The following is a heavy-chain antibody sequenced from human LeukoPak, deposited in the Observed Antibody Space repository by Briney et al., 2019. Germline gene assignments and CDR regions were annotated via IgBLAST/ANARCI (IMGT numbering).Heavy chain of an antibody. D-gene: IGHD3-22*01. CDR1: GYTFTSYY. Sequence: ASVRVSCKASGYTFTSYYMHWVRQAPGQGLERMGIINPSGGSTSYAQKFQGRVTMTRDTSTSTVYMELSSLRSEDTAVYYCARDSLGIVVVEYYFDYWGQGTLVTVSS. CDR2: INPSGGST. V-gene: IGHV1-46*01. CDR3: ARDSLGIVVVEYYFDY. J-gene: IGHJ4*02.